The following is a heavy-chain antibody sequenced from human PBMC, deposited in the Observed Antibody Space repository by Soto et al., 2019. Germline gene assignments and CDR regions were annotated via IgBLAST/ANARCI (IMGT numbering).Heavy chain of an antibody. D-gene: IGHD5-18*01. J-gene: IGHJ3*02. CDR2: IWYDGSNK. Sequence: QVQLVESGGGVVQPGRSLRLSCAASGFTFSSYGMHWVRQAPGKGLEWVAVIWYDGSNKYYADSVKGRFTISRDNSKNTLHLQMNSLRAADTAVYYCAREALVDTAMDTTGVDAFDIWGQGTMVTVSS. CDR1: GFTFSSYG. CDR3: AREALVDTAMDTTGVDAFDI. V-gene: IGHV3-33*01.